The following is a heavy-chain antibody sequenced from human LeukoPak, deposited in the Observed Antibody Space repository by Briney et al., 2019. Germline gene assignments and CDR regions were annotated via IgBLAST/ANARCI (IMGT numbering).Heavy chain of an antibody. J-gene: IGHJ6*03. D-gene: IGHD1-26*01. V-gene: IGHV1-2*02. CDR1: GYTFTGYY. CDR2: INPNSGGT. CDR3: PRDSWEDYYYYYMDV. Sequence: GASVKVSCKASGYTFTGYYMHWVRQAPGQGLEWMGWINPNSGGTNYAQKFQGRVTMTRDTSISTAYMELSRLRSDDTAVYYCPRDSWEDYYYYYMDVWGKGTTVTVSS.